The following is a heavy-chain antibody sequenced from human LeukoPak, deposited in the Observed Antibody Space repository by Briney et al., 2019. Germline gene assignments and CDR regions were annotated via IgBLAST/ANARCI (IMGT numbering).Heavy chain of an antibody. Sequence: SETLSLTCTVSGGSVRSGSYYWSWIRQPPGNGLEWIGYIYYSGSTNYNPSLKSRVTISVDTSKNQFSLKLSSVTAADTAVYYCARGGYSYGPPHFDLWGRGTLVTVSS. CDR1: GGSVRSGSYY. CDR3: ARGGYSYGPPHFDL. V-gene: IGHV4-61*01. CDR2: IYYSGST. J-gene: IGHJ2*01. D-gene: IGHD5-18*01.